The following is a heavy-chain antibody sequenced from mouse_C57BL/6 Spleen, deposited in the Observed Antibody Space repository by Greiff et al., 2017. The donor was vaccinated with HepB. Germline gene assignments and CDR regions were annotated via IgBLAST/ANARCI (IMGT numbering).Heavy chain of an antibody. J-gene: IGHJ4*01. Sequence: QVRLQQSGPELVKPGASVKISCKASGYAFSSSWMNWVKQRPGKGLEWIGRIYPGDGDTNYNGKFKGKATLTADKSSSTAYMQLSSLTSEDSAVYFCASYGNHGDYWGQGTSVTVSS. D-gene: IGHD2-1*01. CDR2: IYPGDGDT. V-gene: IGHV1-82*01. CDR3: ASYGNHGDY. CDR1: GYAFSSSW.